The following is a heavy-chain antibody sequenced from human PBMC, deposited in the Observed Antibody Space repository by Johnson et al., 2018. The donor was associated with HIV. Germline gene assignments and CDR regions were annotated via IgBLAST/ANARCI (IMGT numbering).Heavy chain of an antibody. V-gene: IGHV3-30-3*01. Sequence: QVQLVESGGGVVQPGRSLRLSCAASGFTFSSYAMHWVRQAPGTGLAWVAVISYDGSNKYYADSVKGRFTISRDNSKNTLYLQMNSLRAEDTAVYYSAKEGSGYFHAFDIWGHGTMVTVSS. D-gene: IGHD3-22*01. CDR2: ISYDGSNK. CDR3: AKEGSGYFHAFDI. J-gene: IGHJ3*02. CDR1: GFTFSSYA.